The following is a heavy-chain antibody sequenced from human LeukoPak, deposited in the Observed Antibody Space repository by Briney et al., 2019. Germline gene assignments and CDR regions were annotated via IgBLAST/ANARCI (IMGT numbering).Heavy chain of an antibody. CDR3: ARGQGTVTTH. D-gene: IGHD4-17*01. V-gene: IGHV4-31*03. CDR2: ISYSGSS. J-gene: IGHJ4*02. Sequence: SQTLSLTCTVSGGSISSGGYYWSWIRQHPGKGLEWVGYISYSGSSYYNPSLKSRVTISVDTSKNQFSLKLSSVTAADTAVYYCARGQGTVTTHWGQGTLVAVSS. CDR1: GGSISSGGYY.